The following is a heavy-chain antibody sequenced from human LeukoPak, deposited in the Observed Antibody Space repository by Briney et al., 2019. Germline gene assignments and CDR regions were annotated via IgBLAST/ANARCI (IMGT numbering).Heavy chain of an antibody. Sequence: SVTRSLTCAGNGASLSGDYRSWIGQPPGKGLEWIGEINHSGSTNNNPSLKSRVTISVDTSKNQFSLKLSSVTAADTAVYYCARSPYGSGSYFFDYWGQGTLVTVSS. CDR1: GASLSGDY. V-gene: IGHV4-34*01. CDR2: INHSGST. D-gene: IGHD3-10*01. CDR3: ARSPYGSGSYFFDY. J-gene: IGHJ4*02.